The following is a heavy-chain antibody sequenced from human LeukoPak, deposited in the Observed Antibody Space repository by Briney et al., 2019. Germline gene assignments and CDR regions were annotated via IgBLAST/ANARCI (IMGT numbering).Heavy chain of an antibody. CDR3: ARETGDYSYDY. V-gene: IGHV3-48*03. D-gene: IGHD4-17*01. Sequence: PGGSLRLSCAAPGFTFSSYAMNWVRQAPGKGLEWVSYISASGSRIYYTDSVKGRFSISRDNAKNSLYLQMNSLRAEDTAVYYCARETGDYSYDYWGQGTLVTVSS. CDR1: GFTFSSYA. J-gene: IGHJ4*02. CDR2: ISASGSRI.